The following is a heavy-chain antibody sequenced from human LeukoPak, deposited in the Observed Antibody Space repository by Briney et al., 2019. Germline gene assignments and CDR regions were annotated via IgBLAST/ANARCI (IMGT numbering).Heavy chain of an antibody. CDR2: INHSGIT. V-gene: IGHV4-38-2*02. CDR1: SYSISSGYY. J-gene: IGHJ6*03. CDR3: GRDYIMFDYYYMDV. Sequence: PSETLSLTCTVSSYSISSGYYWGWIRQPPGKGLEWIASINHSGITYYNPSLKSRVTISVDTSKNQFSLKLTSVTAADTAVCYCGRDYIMFDYYYMDVWGRGTTVTVSS. D-gene: IGHD2-8*01.